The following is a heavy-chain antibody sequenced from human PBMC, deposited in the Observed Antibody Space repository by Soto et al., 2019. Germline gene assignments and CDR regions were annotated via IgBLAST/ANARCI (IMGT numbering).Heavy chain of an antibody. CDR2: IYFYGITT. Sequence: EVQLVESGGGVVQPGGSLRLSCTASGFTFNTHWMHWVRQAPGKGLVWVSRIYFYGITTNYADSVKGRLTVSRDNAKNTVYLHVKTLRDEDTAVYYCARGGAMGVDYWGQGTLVTVSS. J-gene: IGHJ4*02. CDR3: ARGGAMGVDY. D-gene: IGHD1-26*01. CDR1: GFTFNTHW. V-gene: IGHV3-74*01.